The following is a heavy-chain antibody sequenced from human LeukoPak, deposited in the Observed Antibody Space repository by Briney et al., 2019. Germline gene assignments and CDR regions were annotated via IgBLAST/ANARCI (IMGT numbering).Heavy chain of an antibody. CDR1: GFTVSSNY. J-gene: IGHJ6*02. Sequence: GGSLRLSCAASGFTVSSNYMSWVRQAPGKGLEWVSVIYSGGSTYYADSVKGRFTISRDNSKNTLYLQMNSLRAEDTGVYYCAREAYDYVWGSYRFGTPYGMDVWGQGTTVTVSS. CDR2: IYSGGST. CDR3: AREAYDYVWGSYRFGTPYGMDV. V-gene: IGHV3-66*01. D-gene: IGHD3-16*02.